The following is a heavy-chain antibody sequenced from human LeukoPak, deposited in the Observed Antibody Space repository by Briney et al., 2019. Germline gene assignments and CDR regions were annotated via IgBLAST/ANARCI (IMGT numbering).Heavy chain of an antibody. V-gene: IGHV4-34*01. J-gene: IGHJ5*02. D-gene: IGHD4-23*01. CDR3: ARGGYGGFLDP. Sequence: SETLSLTCAVYGGSFSGYYWSWIRQPPGKGLEWIGENNHSGSTNYNPSLKSRVTMSVDTSKNQLSLKLSSVTAADTAVYYCARGGYGGFLDPWGQGTLVTVSS. CDR1: GGSFSGYY. CDR2: NNHSGST.